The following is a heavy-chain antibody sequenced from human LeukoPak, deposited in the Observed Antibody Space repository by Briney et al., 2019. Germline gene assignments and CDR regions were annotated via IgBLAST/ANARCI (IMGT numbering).Heavy chain of an antibody. V-gene: IGHV4-34*01. CDR2: INHSGST. CDR3: ARDKLLWFGEPQIDY. J-gene: IGHJ4*02. D-gene: IGHD3-10*01. Sequence: SETLSLTCAVYGGSFSGYYWSWIRQPPGKGLEWIGEINHSGSTNYNPSLKSRVTISVDTSKNQFSLKLSSVTAADAAVYYCARDKLLWFGEPQIDYWGQGTLVTVSS. CDR1: GGSFSGYY.